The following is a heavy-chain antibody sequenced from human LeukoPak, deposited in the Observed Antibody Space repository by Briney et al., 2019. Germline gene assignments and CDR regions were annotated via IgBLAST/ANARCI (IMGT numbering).Heavy chain of an antibody. CDR2: IIPIFGTE. V-gene: IGHV1-69*05. J-gene: IGHJ3*02. CDR1: GYTFTGYY. D-gene: IGHD1-26*01. CDR3: ARVIGPRASNHAFDI. Sequence: VASVTVSCKASGYTFTGYYMHWVRQAPGQGLEWMGGIIPIFGTENYAQKFQGRVTITTDESTSTAYMELSSLRSEDTAVYYCARVIGPRASNHAFDIWGQGTMVTVSS.